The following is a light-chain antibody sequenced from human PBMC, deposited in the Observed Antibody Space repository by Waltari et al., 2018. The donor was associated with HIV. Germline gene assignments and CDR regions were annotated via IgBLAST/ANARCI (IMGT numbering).Light chain of an antibody. Sequence: SALTQPTSASGSLGQSITVSCTGTSSDVGGHNYVSWYPQHPLSAPKLIIFDVNNRPSGVSTRFAASKSGNTASLTISGLQAEDEADYYCCSYAGHATWVFGGGTRVTVL. J-gene: IGLJ3*02. V-gene: IGLV2-14*03. CDR2: DVN. CDR3: CSYAGHATWV. CDR1: SSDVGGHNY.